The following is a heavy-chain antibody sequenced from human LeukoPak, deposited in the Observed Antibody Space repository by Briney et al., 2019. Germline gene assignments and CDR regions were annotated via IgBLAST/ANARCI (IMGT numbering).Heavy chain of an antibody. CDR2: ISAYNGNT. CDR1: GYTFTSYG. V-gene: IGHV1-18*01. CDR3: ARVNWNFNAFDI. D-gene: IGHD1-7*01. J-gene: IGHJ3*02. Sequence: RRASVKVSCKASGYTFTSYGISWVRQAPGQGLEWMGWISAYNGNTNYAQKLQGRVTMTTDTSTSTAYMELRSLRSDDTAVYYCARVNWNFNAFDIWGQGTMVTVSS.